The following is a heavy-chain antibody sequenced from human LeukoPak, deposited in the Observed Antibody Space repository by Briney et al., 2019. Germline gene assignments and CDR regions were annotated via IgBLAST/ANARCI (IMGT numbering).Heavy chain of an antibody. J-gene: IGHJ4*02. CDR2: IWYDGSNK. V-gene: IGHV3-33*06. Sequence: PGGSLRLSCAASGFTFSSYGMHWVRQAPGKGLEWVAVIWYDGSNKYYADSVKGRFTISRDNSKNTLYLQMNSLRAEDTAVYYCAKDTEPWIQAYYFDYWGQGTLVTVSS. CDR1: GFTFSSYG. CDR3: AKDTEPWIQAYYFDY. D-gene: IGHD5-18*01.